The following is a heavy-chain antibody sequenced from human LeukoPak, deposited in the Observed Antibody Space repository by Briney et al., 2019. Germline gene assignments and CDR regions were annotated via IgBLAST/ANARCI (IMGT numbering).Heavy chain of an antibody. CDR1: GYTFTNYY. Sequence: GASVKVSCKASGYTFTNYYIHWVRQAPGQGLEWMGLINPGGGNTDYVQNFQGRVTMTRDTSASTVYMELSSLRSEDTAVYYCARDRWQQLANYYFDYWGQGTLVTVSS. V-gene: IGHV1-46*01. CDR3: ARDRWQQLANYYFDY. CDR2: INPGGGNT. D-gene: IGHD6-13*01. J-gene: IGHJ4*02.